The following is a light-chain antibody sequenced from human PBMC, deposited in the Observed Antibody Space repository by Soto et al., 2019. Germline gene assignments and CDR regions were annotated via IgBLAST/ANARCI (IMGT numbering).Light chain of an antibody. V-gene: IGLV1-47*01. CDR3: AAWDDRLSAVV. J-gene: IGLJ2*01. Sequence: QSVLTQPPSASGTPGQRVIISCSGSSSNIGSNYIYWYQQVPGSAPKLLIFRDILRPSGVPDRFSGSKSGTSASLAISGLRSEDEADYHCAAWDDRLSAVVFGGGTQLTVL. CDR2: RDI. CDR1: SSNIGSNY.